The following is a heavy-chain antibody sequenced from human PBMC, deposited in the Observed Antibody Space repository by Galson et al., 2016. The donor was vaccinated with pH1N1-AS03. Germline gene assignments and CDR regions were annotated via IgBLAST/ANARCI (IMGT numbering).Heavy chain of an antibody. CDR3: ARSVQYSFDY. Sequence: SLRLSCAASGFNFNVYSMNWVRQAPGKGLEWISYMTSDMRTIKYADSVKGRITIYRDNARNSLFLQMNSLRDEDTAIYYCARSVQYSFDYWGQGILVTVSS. D-gene: IGHD5/OR15-5a*01. CDR1: GFNFNVYS. V-gene: IGHV3-48*02. J-gene: IGHJ4*02. CDR2: MTSDMRTI.